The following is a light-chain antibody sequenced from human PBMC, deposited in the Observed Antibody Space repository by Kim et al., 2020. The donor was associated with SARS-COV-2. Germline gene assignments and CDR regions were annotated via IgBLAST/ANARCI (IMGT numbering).Light chain of an antibody. CDR3: QSYDSSLSASWV. V-gene: IGLV1-40*01. J-gene: IGLJ3*02. CDR1: SSNIGASYD. Sequence: VTIPGTGTSSNIGASYDLRWYQQLPDTAPKRHIYGNSNRPSGVPDRFSGSKSGTSASLAITGLQAEDEADYYCQSYDSSLSASWVFGGGTQLTVL. CDR2: GNS.